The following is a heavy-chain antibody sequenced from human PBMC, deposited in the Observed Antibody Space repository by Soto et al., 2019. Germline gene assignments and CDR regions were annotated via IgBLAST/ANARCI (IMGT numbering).Heavy chain of an antibody. D-gene: IGHD1-1*01. CDR1: GYKFSSYG. J-gene: IGHJ4*02. CDR2: VSTYNGNT. CDR3: VRVNEGVSYNSRSYFDS. Sequence: QVQLVQSGAEVKRPGASGKVSCKASGYKFSSYGLSWVRQAPGQGLEGMGWVSTYNGNTNYAPKFEGRVAMTTDASQSTAYMELRGLRSHDLAVYYCVRVNEGVSYNSRSYFDSWGQETLVTVSS. V-gene: IGHV1-18*03.